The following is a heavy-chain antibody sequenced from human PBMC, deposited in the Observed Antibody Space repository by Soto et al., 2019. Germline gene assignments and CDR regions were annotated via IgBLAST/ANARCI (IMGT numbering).Heavy chain of an antibody. CDR3: ARRGWGTGDSRSWYFDY. D-gene: IGHD6-13*01. V-gene: IGHV3-21*01. CDR2: ISSSSSYI. Sequence: EVQLVESGGGLVKPGGSLRLSCAASGFTFSSYSMNWVRQAPGKGLEWVSSISSSSSYIYYADSVKGRFTISRDTPKNSLYLQMNSLRAEDTAVYYCARRGWGTGDSRSWYFDYWGQGTLVTGSS. J-gene: IGHJ4*02. CDR1: GFTFSSYS.